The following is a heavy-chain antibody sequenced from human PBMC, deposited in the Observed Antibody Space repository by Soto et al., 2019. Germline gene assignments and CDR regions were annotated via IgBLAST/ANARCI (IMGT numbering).Heavy chain of an antibody. Sequence: QVHLVESGGGVFQPGRSLRLSCAASNFTFRSYGMNWVRQAPGKGLEWLALITGDGNNKYYADSVKGRFTISRDNSRNTLYLQMNSLRLEDTGVYYCAKGWFDPWGQGTLVTVSS. J-gene: IGHJ5*02. CDR1: NFTFRSYG. CDR3: AKGWFDP. V-gene: IGHV3-30*18. CDR2: ITGDGNNK.